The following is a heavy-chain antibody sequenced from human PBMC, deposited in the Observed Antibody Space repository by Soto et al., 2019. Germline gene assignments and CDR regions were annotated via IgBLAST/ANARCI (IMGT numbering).Heavy chain of an antibody. CDR3: ARDSTAFLFDY. V-gene: IGHV4-61*01. D-gene: IGHD2-2*01. J-gene: IGHJ4*02. CDR2: IYYTGRT. CDR1: GDSVRSGSFY. Sequence: QVQLQESGPGRVKPSETLSLTCSVSGDSVRSGSFYWSWIRQPPGRGLEWIGYIYYTGRTSYNPYLQNRVTISIDTSKNQFFLNLTSVTAADTAVYYCARDSTAFLFDYWGQGALVTVSS.